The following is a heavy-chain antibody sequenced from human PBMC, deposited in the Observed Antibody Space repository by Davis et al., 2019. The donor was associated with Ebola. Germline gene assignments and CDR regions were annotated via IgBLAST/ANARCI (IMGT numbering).Heavy chain of an antibody. D-gene: IGHD2-2*01. J-gene: IGHJ5*02. CDR1: GYTFTSYY. CDR2: INPSGGST. Sequence: ASVKVSCKASGYTFTSYYMHWVRQAPGQGLEWMGIINPSGGSTSYAQKFQGRVTMTRDTSTSTVYMELSSLRSEDTAVYYCARDRWTVVPALGGWNWFDPWGQGTLVTVSS. CDR3: ARDRWTVVPALGGWNWFDP. V-gene: IGHV1-46*01.